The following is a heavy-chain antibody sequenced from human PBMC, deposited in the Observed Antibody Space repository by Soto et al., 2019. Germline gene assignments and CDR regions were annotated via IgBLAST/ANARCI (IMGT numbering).Heavy chain of an antibody. CDR1: GGSVTSYSSF. Sequence: SETLSLTCTISGGSVTSYSSFWTWIRQPPGKGLEWIGYIYYSGSTNYNPSLKSRVTISVDTSKNQFSLKLSSVTAADTAVYYCAKSMVRGVYYYGMDVWGQGTTVTVPS. V-gene: IGHV4-61*01. CDR3: AKSMVRGVYYYGMDV. J-gene: IGHJ6*02. D-gene: IGHD3-10*01. CDR2: IYYSGST.